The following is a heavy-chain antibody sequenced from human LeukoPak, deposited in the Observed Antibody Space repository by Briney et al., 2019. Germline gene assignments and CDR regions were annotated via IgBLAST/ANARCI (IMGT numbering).Heavy chain of an antibody. Sequence: SGPTLVNPTQTLTLTCTFSGFSFTTTGVGVGWIRQPPGEALEWLTLIYWDDDKRYSPSLKSRVAITKDTSKNQVVLTMTDMDPVDTATYYCAHKATGYVHHYFDYWGQGILVTVSS. J-gene: IGHJ4*02. D-gene: IGHD5-12*01. CDR1: GFSFTTTGVG. CDR3: AHKATGYVHHYFDY. CDR2: IYWDDDK. V-gene: IGHV2-5*02.